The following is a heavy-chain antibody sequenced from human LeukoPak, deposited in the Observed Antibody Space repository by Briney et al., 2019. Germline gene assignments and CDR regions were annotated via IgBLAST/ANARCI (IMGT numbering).Heavy chain of an antibody. CDR2: INSSSSYI. D-gene: IGHD3-10*01. Sequence: GGSLRLSCAASGFTFSSYSMNWVRQAPGKGLEWVSSINSSSSYIYYADSVKGRFTISRDNAKNSLYLQMNSLRAEDTAVYYCARDRRYYGSGSYQPVDYWGQGTLVTVSS. CDR3: ARDRRYYGSGSYQPVDY. V-gene: IGHV3-21*01. CDR1: GFTFSSYS. J-gene: IGHJ4*02.